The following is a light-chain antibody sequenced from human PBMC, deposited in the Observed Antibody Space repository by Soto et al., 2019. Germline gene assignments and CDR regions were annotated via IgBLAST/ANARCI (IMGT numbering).Light chain of an antibody. CDR2: GNS. CDR3: QSYDSSLNGV. Sequence: QSVLTHPPSVSGAPGHVLTISCTGSTSNIGADYDVYWYQVLPGTAPKLLIYGNSIRPSGVPDRFSGSKSGTSASLAITGLQAEDEAEYYCQSYDSSLNGVFGTGTKVTVL. CDR1: TSNIGADYD. V-gene: IGLV1-40*01. J-gene: IGLJ1*01.